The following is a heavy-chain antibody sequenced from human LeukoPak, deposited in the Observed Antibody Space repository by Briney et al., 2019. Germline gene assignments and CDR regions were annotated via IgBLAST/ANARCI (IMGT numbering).Heavy chain of an antibody. Sequence: SETLSLTCTVSGGSISSSSYYWGWIRQPPGKGLEWIGRIYYSGSTYDNPSLKSRVTITVNTSNNQFALNLMTVTAAAAAIYYCAGGGPPHYDIFTTYAPDYWGQGPLATVSS. CDR1: GGSISSSSYY. CDR3: AGGGPPHYDIFTTYAPDY. CDR2: IYYSGST. V-gene: IGHV4-39*06. D-gene: IGHD3-9*01. J-gene: IGHJ4*02.